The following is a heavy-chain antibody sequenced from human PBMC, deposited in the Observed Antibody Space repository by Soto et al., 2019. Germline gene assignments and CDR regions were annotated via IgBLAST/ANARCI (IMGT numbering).Heavy chain of an antibody. D-gene: IGHD6-13*01. V-gene: IGHV4-34*01. CDR2: INHSGST. CDR1: GGSFSGYY. Sequence: SETLSLTCAVYGGSFSGYYWSWIRQPPGKGLEWIGEINHSGSTNYNPSLKSRVTISVDTSKNQFSLKLSSVTAADTAVYYCARGGFIAEAPAVWGKGTTVTVSS. CDR3: ARGGFIAEAPAV. J-gene: IGHJ6*04.